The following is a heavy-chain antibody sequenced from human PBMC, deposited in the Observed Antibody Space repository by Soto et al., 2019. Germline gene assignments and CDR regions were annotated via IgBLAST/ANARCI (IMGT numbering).Heavy chain of an antibody. D-gene: IGHD3-22*01. CDR3: ARDSSGRQYYGMDV. J-gene: IGHJ6*02. V-gene: IGHV3-48*02. Sequence: GGSLRLSCTPSGFIFSDYSMNWVRQAPGKGLEWISYITTTSSTMYYADSVKGRFTISRDNAKNSLYLQMNSLRDEDTAVYYCARDSSGRQYYGMDVWGQGTTVTAP. CDR1: GFIFSDYS. CDR2: ITTTSSTM.